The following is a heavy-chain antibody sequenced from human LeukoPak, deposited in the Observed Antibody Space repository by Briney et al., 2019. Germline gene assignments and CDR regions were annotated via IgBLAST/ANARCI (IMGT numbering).Heavy chain of an antibody. CDR1: GYTLTELS. V-gene: IGHV1-24*01. D-gene: IGHD1-26*01. J-gene: IGHJ3*02. Sequence: GASVKVSCKVSGYTLTELSMHWVRQAPGKGLEWMGGFDPEDGETIYAQEFQGRVTMTEDTSTDTAYMELSSLRSEDTAVYYCATDTQGAGAFDIWGQGTMVTVSS. CDR2: FDPEDGET. CDR3: ATDTQGAGAFDI.